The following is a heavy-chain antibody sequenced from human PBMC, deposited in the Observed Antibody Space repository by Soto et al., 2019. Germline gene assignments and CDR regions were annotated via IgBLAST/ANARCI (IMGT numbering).Heavy chain of an antibody. CDR1: GFTFSDHY. V-gene: IGHV3-11*01. D-gene: IGHD3-22*01. J-gene: IGHJ4*02. CDR3: ARDLGYYDSSGYFDY. CDR2: ISSSGDII. Sequence: GGSLRLSCAASGFTFSDHYMSWIRQAPGKGLEWVSYISSSGDIIYYADSVKGRFTISRDNAKNSLYLQMNSLRAEDTAVYYCARDLGYYDSSGYFDYWGQGTLVTVS.